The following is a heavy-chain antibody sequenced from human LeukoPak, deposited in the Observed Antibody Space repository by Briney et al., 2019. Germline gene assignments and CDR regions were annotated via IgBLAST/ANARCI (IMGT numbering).Heavy chain of an antibody. CDR3: ARGPVVTGAGDY. J-gene: IGHJ4*02. CDR1: GGSISSYY. V-gene: IGHV4-4*09. Sequence: SETLSLTCTVSGGSISSYYWSWIRQPPGKGLEWTGYIYTSGSTNYNPSLKSRVTISVDTSKNQFSLKLSSVTAADTAVYYCARGPVVTGAGDYWGQGTLVTVSS. D-gene: IGHD2-21*02. CDR2: IYTSGST.